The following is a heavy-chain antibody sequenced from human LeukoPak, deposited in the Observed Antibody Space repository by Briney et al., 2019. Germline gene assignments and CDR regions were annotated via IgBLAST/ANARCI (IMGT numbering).Heavy chain of an antibody. CDR1: GYTFTGYY. Sequence: GASVKVSCKASGYTFTGYYMHWVRQAPGQGLEWMGWINPNSGGTNYAQKFQGRVTMTRDTSISTAYMELSRLRSDDTAVYYCARDPSGDSSGYPFDYWGQGTLVTVSS. J-gene: IGHJ4*02. CDR2: INPNSGGT. D-gene: IGHD3-22*01. CDR3: ARDPSGDSSGYPFDY. V-gene: IGHV1-2*02.